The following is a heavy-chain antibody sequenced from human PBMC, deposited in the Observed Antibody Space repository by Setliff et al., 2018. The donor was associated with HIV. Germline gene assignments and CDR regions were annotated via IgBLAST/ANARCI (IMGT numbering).Heavy chain of an antibody. CDR3: ARGKDPGLYFDN. D-gene: IGHD2-15*01. V-gene: IGHV4-31*11. J-gene: IGHJ4*02. Sequence: SETLSLTCAVSGDSITRGGYYWSWIRQFAGKGLGWIADIYYSGRINYNPSPKSRLTVSIDTSKNHLSLKVISVSVADTATYFCARGKDPGLYFDNWRQGTRVTAPQ. CDR1: GDSITRGGYY. CDR2: IYYSGRI.